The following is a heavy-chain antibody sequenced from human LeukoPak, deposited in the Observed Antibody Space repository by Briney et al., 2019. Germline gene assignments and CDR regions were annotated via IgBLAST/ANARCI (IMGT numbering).Heavy chain of an antibody. V-gene: IGHV1-18*01. J-gene: IGHJ3*02. D-gene: IGHD1-20*01. CDR3: ARDRITGTPYDAFDI. Sequence: GASVKVSCKASGYTFTSYGISWVRQAPGQGLEWMGWISAYNGNTNYAQKLQGRVTMTTDTSTSTAYMELRSLRSDDTAVYYCARDRITGTPYDAFDIWGQGTIVTVSS. CDR2: ISAYNGNT. CDR1: GYTFTSYG.